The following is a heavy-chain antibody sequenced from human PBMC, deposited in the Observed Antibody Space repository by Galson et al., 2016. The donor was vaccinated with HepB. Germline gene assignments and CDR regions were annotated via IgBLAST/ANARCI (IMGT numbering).Heavy chain of an antibody. CDR2: ISYDGSNK. CDR1: GFTFSSYA. Sequence: SLRLSCAASGFTFSSYAMHWVRQAPGKGLEWVAVISYDGSNKYCADSVKGRFTISRDNSKNTLYLQMNGLRAEDTAVYYCAREGDDYGDYVSGDYYGMDVWGQGTTVTVSS. D-gene: IGHD4-17*01. V-gene: IGHV3-30-3*01. J-gene: IGHJ6*02. CDR3: AREGDDYGDYVSGDYYGMDV.